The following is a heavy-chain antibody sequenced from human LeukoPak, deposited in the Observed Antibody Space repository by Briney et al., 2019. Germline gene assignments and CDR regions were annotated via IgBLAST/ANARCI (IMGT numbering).Heavy chain of an antibody. J-gene: IGHJ3*02. CDR1: GGSISSYY. Sequence: SETLSLTCTVSGGSISSYYWSWIRQPPGKGLEWIGYIYYSGSTNYNPSLKSRVTISVDTSKNQFSLKLSSVTAADTAVYYCARRRGAHTANALDIWGQGTMVTVSS. V-gene: IGHV4-59*08. D-gene: IGHD3-10*01. CDR3: ARRRGAHTANALDI. CDR2: IYYSGST.